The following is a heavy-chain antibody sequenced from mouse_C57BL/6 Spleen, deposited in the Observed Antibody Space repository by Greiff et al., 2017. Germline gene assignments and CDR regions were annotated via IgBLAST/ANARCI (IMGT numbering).Heavy chain of an antibody. CDR3: ARCYGSSPLAMDY. V-gene: IGHV1-55*01. Sequence: QVQLQQPGAELVKPGASVKMSCKASGYTFTSYWITWVKQRPGQGLEWIGDIYPGSGSTNYNEKFKSKATLTVDTSSSTAYMQLSSLTSEDSAVYYCARCYGSSPLAMDYWGQGTSVTVSS. D-gene: IGHD1-1*01. CDR2: IYPGSGST. CDR1: GYTFTSYW. J-gene: IGHJ4*01.